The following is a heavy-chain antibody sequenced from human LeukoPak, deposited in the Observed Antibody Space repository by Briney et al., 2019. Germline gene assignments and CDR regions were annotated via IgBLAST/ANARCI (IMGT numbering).Heavy chain of an antibody. V-gene: IGHV3-74*01. CDR1: GITLGTDA. CDR3: VHGAPFDS. CDR2: INGDGRAT. Sequence: GGSLRLSCVASGITLGTDAMHWVRQLPGKGLQWVSRINGDGRATAYADSVKGRYVISRDNAKNTLYLHLNSLRPEDTAVYYCVHGAPFDSWGQGTLVTVSS. D-gene: IGHD3-10*01. J-gene: IGHJ4*02.